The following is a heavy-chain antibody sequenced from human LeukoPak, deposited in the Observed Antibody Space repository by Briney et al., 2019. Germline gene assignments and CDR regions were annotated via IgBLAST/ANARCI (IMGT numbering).Heavy chain of an antibody. V-gene: IGHV4-4*07. D-gene: IGHD2-2*01. CDR3: ARVARCTSCFDVDY. Sequence: SETLSLTCTVSGGSISSYYWSWIRQPAGTALEWIGRIYTSGTITYNPSLKSRVTMSVDTSKNQFSLKLSSVTAPDTAVYYCARVARCTSCFDVDYWGQGTLVTVSS. CDR1: GGSISSYY. CDR2: IYTSGTI. J-gene: IGHJ4*02.